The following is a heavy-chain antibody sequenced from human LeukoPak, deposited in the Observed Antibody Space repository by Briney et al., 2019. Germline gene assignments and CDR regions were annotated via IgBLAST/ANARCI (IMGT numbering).Heavy chain of an antibody. D-gene: IGHD1-26*01. CDR3: TRVRLYSGSYFDY. Sequence: GSLRLSCTASGFTFGDYAMSWFRQAPGKGLEWVGFIRSKAYGGTTEYAASVKGRFTISRDDSKSIAYLQMNSLKTEDTAAYYCTRVRLYSGSYFDYWGQGTLVTVSS. CDR1: GFTFGDYA. CDR2: IRSKAYGGTT. J-gene: IGHJ4*02. V-gene: IGHV3-49*03.